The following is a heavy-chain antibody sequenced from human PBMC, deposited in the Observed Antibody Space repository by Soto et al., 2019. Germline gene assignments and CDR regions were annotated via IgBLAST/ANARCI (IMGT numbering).Heavy chain of an antibody. CDR2: ISPSTGTT. V-gene: IGHV1-46*01. D-gene: IGHD3-10*01. CDR1: GYSFSSYY. Sequence: QVQLVQSGAEVKKPGASVKVSCKASGYSFSSYYMHWVRQAPGQGLEWMGIISPSTGTTSYAQKFQGRVTVTRDTSTSTVYMELSSLRSEDTAVYYCVRDAAFGTNYFDHWGQGTLVTVSS. J-gene: IGHJ4*02. CDR3: VRDAAFGTNYFDH.